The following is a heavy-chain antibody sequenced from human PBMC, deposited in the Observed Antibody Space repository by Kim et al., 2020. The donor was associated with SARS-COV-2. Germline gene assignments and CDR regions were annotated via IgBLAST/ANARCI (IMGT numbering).Heavy chain of an antibody. CDR3: ARDAGPLEAGMDV. J-gene: IGHJ6*02. CDR1: GGSISSGGYC. D-gene: IGHD6-25*01. V-gene: IGHV4-31*03. CDR2: IYYSGST. Sequence: SETLSLTCSVSGGSISSGGYCWSWIRQHPGKGLEWIGYIYYSGSTYYNPSLKSRVTISVDTSKNQLSLKLNSVTAADTAVYYCARDAGPLEAGMDVWGQGTTVTVSS.